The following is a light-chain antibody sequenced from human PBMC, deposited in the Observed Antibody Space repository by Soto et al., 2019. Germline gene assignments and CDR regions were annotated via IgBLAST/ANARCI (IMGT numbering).Light chain of an antibody. J-gene: IGKJ1*01. CDR1: QSVSSY. V-gene: IGKV3-11*01. CDR3: QQRSNWPQWT. CDR2: DAS. Sequence: EIVLTQSPATLSLSPGERATLSCRASQSVSSYLAWYQQKPGQAPRLLIYDASNRATGIPARFSGSGSGTDVTLTISSLEHEDFAVYYCQQRSNWPQWTFGQGTKVEIK.